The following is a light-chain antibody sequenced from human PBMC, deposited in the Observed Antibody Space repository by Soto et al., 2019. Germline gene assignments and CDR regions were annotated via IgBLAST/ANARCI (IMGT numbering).Light chain of an antibody. J-gene: IGKJ1*01. CDR1: QSVSSSY. Sequence: ESVLTQPPGTLSLSPGEKATLSCRASQSVSSSYLAWYQQKPGQAPRLLIYGASCRATGIPDRFSGSGSGTDFTLTVSRLEPEDFAVYYCQQFGSSSWTFGQGTKVDIK. V-gene: IGKV3-20*01. CDR2: GAS. CDR3: QQFGSSSWT.